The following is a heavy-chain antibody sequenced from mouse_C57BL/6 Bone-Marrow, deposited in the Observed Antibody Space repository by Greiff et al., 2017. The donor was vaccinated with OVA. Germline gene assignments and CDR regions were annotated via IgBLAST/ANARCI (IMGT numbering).Heavy chain of an antibody. Sequence: VQLQESGAELVRPGTSVKVSCKASGYAFTNYLIEWVKQRPGQGLEWIGVINPGSGGTNYNEKFKGKATLTADKSSSTAYMQLSSLTSEDSAVYFCARSRGYEGGAWFAYWGQGTLVTVSA. CDR3: ARSRGYEGGAWFAY. V-gene: IGHV1-54*01. CDR1: GYAFTNYL. J-gene: IGHJ3*01. CDR2: INPGSGGT. D-gene: IGHD2-2*01.